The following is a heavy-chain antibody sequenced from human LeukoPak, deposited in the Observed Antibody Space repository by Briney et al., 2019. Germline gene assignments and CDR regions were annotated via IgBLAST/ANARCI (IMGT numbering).Heavy chain of an antibody. CDR1: GFTVSNNG. V-gene: IGHV3-23*01. CDR3: TTGFGY. J-gene: IGHJ4*02. D-gene: IGHD3-10*01. CDR2: ISGSGYT. Sequence: GGSLRLSCAASGFTVSNNGLSWFRQAPGKGLEWVSDISGSGYTYYAESVKGRFTISRDNSKNTLYLQMNSLKTEDTAVYYCTTGFGYWGQGTLVTVSS.